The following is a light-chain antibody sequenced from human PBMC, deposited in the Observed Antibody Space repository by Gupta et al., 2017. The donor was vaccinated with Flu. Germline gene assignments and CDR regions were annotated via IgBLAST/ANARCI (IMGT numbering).Light chain of an antibody. CDR3: MQGTGWPYA. CDR1: QSFVHRKGNTY. Sequence: SQSFVHRKGNTYLHWFHQRTGQSPRRLINKVSNRDSGGPDRCSGSGSGTEVTLKISRVQADDVWVYYCMQGTGWPYAFDQGTKLEI. J-gene: IGKJ2*01. CDR2: KVS. V-gene: IGKV2-30*02.